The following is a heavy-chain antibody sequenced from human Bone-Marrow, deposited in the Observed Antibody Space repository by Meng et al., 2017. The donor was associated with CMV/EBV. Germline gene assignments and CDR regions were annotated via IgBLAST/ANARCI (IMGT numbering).Heavy chain of an antibody. D-gene: IGHD2-2*01. Sequence: SVKVSCKASGGTFSSYAISWVRQAPGQGLEWMGGIIPILGIANYAQKFQGRVTITADKSTSTAYMELSSLRSEDTAVYYCARVEVSTSPFYWYYYGMDVWGQGTTVTVSS. V-gene: IGHV1-69*10. J-gene: IGHJ6*02. CDR1: GGTFSSYA. CDR2: IIPILGIA. CDR3: ARVEVSTSPFYWYYYGMDV.